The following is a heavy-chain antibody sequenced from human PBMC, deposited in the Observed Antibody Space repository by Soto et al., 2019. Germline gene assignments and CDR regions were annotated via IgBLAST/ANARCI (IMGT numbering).Heavy chain of an antibody. CDR3: AREGCGGGSCSSKSCSYGMDV. V-gene: IGHV3-48*03. CDR2: ISSSGSTI. CDR1: GFTFSSYE. Sequence: PWGSLRLSCAASGFTFSSYEMNWVRQAPGKGLEWVSYISSSGSTIYYADSAKGRFTISRDNAKNSLYLQMNSLRAEDTADYYRAREGCGGGSCSSKSCSYGMDVWGDGTTV. D-gene: IGHD2-15*01. J-gene: IGHJ6*02.